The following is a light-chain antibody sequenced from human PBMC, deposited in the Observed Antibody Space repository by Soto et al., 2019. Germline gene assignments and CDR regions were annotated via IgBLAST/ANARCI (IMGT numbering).Light chain of an antibody. Sequence: EIVMTQSPVTLSLSPGERATLSCRASQSFRGLLAWYQQKPGQAPRLLIYGASSRATGIPDRFSGSGSGTDFTLTISRLEPEDFAVYFCQQYGSSPSTFGQGTKVDI. J-gene: IGKJ1*01. V-gene: IGKV3-20*01. CDR1: QSFRGL. CDR2: GAS. CDR3: QQYGSSPST.